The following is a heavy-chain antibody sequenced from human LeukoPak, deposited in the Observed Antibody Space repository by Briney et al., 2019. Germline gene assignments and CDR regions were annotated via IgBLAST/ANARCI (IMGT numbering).Heavy chain of an antibody. V-gene: IGHV1-2*02. CDR3: ARVFVWGNWFDP. CDR1: GYTFTGYY. Sequence: ASVKVSCKASGYTFTGYYMHWVRQAPGQGLEWMGWINPNSGGTNYAQKFQGRVTMTRDTSISTAYMELSRLRSDDTAVYYCARVFVWGNWFDPWGQGTLVTVSS. CDR2: INPNSGGT. J-gene: IGHJ5*02. D-gene: IGHD7-27*01.